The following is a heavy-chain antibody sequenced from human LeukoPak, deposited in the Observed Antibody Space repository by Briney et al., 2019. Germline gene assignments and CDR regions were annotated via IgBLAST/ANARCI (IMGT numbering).Heavy chain of an antibody. D-gene: IGHD4-17*01. J-gene: IGHJ1*01. V-gene: IGHV4-59*01. CDR2: VHYTGKT. CDR3: AKSLNGLW. Sequence: PSETLSLTCTVSGGSLSGYYWSWIRQSPGKGLEWIGYVHYTGKTHYNPSLRSRVSISLDASKDQFFLRMASVTAADTAMYYCAKSLNGLWWGQGLLVTVSS. CDR1: GGSLSGYY.